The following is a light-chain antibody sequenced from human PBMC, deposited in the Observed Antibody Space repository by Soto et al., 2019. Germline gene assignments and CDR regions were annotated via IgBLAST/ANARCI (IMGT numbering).Light chain of an antibody. CDR1: QSVSSN. V-gene: IGKV3-15*01. CDR2: GAS. CDR3: QQYNKWTMYT. Sequence: EIVMTQSPATLSVSPGERATLSCRASQSVSSNLAWYQQKPGQAPRLLIYGASTRATGMPARFSGSGSGTEFTLTISSLQSEDFEVYYCQQYNKWTMYTFGQGTKLEIK. J-gene: IGKJ2*01.